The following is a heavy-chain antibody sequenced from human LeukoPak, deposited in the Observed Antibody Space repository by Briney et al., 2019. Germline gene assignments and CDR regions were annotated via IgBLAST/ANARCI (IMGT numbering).Heavy chain of an antibody. CDR2: IYYSGST. Sequence: SETLSLTCTVSGYSISSTYYWGWIRQPPGKGLEWIGSIYYSGSTYYNPSLKSRVTISVDTSKNQFSLKLSSVTAADTAVYYCARHSILRSSGWYYFDYWGQGTLVTVSS. D-gene: IGHD6-19*01. CDR1: GYSISSTYY. J-gene: IGHJ4*02. V-gene: IGHV4-38-2*02. CDR3: ARHSILRSSGWYYFDY.